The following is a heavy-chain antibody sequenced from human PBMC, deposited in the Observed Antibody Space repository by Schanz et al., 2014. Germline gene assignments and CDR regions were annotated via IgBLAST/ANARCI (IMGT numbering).Heavy chain of an antibody. Sequence: QVQLVQSGAEVKKPGASVKVSCKASGYTFTSYGISWVRQAPGQGLEWMGRIVPIAGITNYAQRFQGRVTITADKSTSTAYMELSSLRSDDTAVYYCARGGGPEDVFDIWGQGTILTVSS. CDR1: GYTFTSYG. D-gene: IGHD5-12*01. CDR3: ARGGGPEDVFDI. V-gene: IGHV1-18*01. J-gene: IGHJ3*02. CDR2: IVPIAGIT.